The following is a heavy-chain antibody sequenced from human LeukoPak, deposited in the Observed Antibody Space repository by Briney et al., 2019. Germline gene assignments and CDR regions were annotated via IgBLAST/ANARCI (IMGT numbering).Heavy chain of an antibody. D-gene: IGHD6-25*01. J-gene: IGHJ6*03. Sequence: GGSLRLSCAASRFTFSDYYMTWIRQAPGKGLEWISYIGNSGSPIYYADSVEGRFTISRDNAKNSLYLQMSSLRADDTAVYYCARDAAGPREPDYSYYMDVWGKGTTVTVS. CDR1: RFTFSDYY. V-gene: IGHV3-11*04. CDR2: IGNSGSPI. CDR3: ARDAAGPREPDYSYYMDV.